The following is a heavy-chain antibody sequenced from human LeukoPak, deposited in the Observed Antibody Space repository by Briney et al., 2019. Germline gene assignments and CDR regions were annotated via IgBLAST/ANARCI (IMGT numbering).Heavy chain of an antibody. Sequence: GASLRLSCAASGFTFSVYWMTWVRQAPGKGLEWVSYISSSSSTVYYADSLKGRFTISRDNAKNSLYLQMNSLRDEDTAVYYCARRTAAGYNWFDPWGQGTLVTVSS. CDR1: GFTFSVYW. J-gene: IGHJ5*02. CDR3: ARRTAAGYNWFDP. V-gene: IGHV3-48*02. D-gene: IGHD6-13*01. CDR2: ISSSSSTV.